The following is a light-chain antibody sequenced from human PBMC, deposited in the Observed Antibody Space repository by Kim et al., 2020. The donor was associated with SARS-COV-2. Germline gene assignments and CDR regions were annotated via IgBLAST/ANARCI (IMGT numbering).Light chain of an antibody. J-gene: IGKJ1*01. Sequence: LAPGERPPLACSAKQSVSSSYLAWYQQTPGQAPRLLLYDASSRATGIPDRFSGSGSGTDFTLTISRLEPEDFAVYYCQQYGSSPRTFGQGTKVEIK. CDR2: DAS. CDR1: QSVSSSY. CDR3: QQYGSSPRT. V-gene: IGKV3-20*01.